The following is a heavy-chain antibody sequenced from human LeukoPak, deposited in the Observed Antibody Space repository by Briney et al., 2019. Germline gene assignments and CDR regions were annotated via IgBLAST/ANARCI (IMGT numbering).Heavy chain of an antibody. CDR3: ARDGGLQSHFDY. CDR1: GDSFNEYY. V-gene: IGHV4-59*01. D-gene: IGHD5-24*01. CDR2: IYHNGSS. Sequence: SETLSLTCSVFGDSFNEYYWNWVRQPPGKGLQWIGYIYHNGSSNYNPSLKGRLTISVDTAKNQFSLKLTSVTAADTAVYYCARDGGLQSHFDYWGQGALVTVSS. J-gene: IGHJ4*02.